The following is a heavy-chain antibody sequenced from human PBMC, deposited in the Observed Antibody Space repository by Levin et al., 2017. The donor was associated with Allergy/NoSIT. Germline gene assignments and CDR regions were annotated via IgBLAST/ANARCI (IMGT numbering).Heavy chain of an antibody. CDR1: GFTFSSYA. Sequence: GGSLRLSCTASGFTFSSYAMSWVRQAPGKGLEWVSSISGSGDSTYSADSVKGRFTISRDNSRDTLYLQMNSLRVEDTAIYFCVKKIGGSYAFDYWGQGTLVTVSS. CDR3: VKKIGGSYAFDY. D-gene: IGHD4-23*01. CDR2: ISGSGDST. J-gene: IGHJ4*02. V-gene: IGHV3-23*01.